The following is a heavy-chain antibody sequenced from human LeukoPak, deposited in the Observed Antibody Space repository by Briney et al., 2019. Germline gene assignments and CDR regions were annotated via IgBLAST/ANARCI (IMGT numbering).Heavy chain of an antibody. CDR1: GYSISSGYY. J-gene: IGHJ4*02. D-gene: IGHD5-12*01. CDR3: ARVGYGGYGALDY. CDR2: IYTSGST. Sequence: SETLSLTCTVSGYSISSGYYWGWIRQPAGTGLEWIGRIYTSGSTIYNPSLKSRVTMSVDTSKNQFSLRLNSVTAADTAVYYCARVGYGGYGALDYWGQGTLVTISS. V-gene: IGHV4-38-2*02.